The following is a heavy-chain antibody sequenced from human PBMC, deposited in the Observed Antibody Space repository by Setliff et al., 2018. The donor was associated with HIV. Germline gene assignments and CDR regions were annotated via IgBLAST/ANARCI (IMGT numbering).Heavy chain of an antibody. CDR1: GYSSISYW. Sequence: GESLKISCKGPGYSSISYWIGWVRQMPGKGLEWMGIIYLDDSDTRYSPAFQGHVNISVDKSITTAYLQWKSLKTSDTAMYYCARQAGPRTGGIHGWGQGTLVTVSS. CDR3: ARQAGPRTGGIHG. V-gene: IGHV5-51*01. J-gene: IGHJ4*02. CDR2: IYLDDSDT. D-gene: IGHD2-8*02.